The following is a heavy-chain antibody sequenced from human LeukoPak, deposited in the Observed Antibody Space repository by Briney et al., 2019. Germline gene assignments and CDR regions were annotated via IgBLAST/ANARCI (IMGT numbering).Heavy chain of an antibody. CDR3: ARGGMTTVTELDY. Sequence: GGSLRLSCAASGLTFSSYSMNWVRQAPGKGLEWVSSISSSSSYIYYADSVKGRFTISRDNAKNSLYLQMNSLRAEDTAVYYCARGGMTTVTELDYWGQGTLVTVSS. CDR1: GLTFSSYS. V-gene: IGHV3-21*01. CDR2: ISSSSSYI. D-gene: IGHD4-17*01. J-gene: IGHJ4*02.